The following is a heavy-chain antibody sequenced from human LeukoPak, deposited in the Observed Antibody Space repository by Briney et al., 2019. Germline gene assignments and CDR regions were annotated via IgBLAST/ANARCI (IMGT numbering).Heavy chain of an antibody. V-gene: IGHV3-74*01. J-gene: IGHJ6*04. CDR3: ARDPGYESWGPFWGGMDV. CDR1: GFTFSSSW. D-gene: IGHD3-16*01. Sequence: GGSLRLSCAASGFTFSSSWMHWVRQAPGKGLVWVSRITRDGSSTTYADSVKGRFTTSRDNAKNTLYLQMDSLRDDDTAVYYCARDPGYESWGPFWGGMDVWGNGTTVIVSS. CDR2: ITRDGSST.